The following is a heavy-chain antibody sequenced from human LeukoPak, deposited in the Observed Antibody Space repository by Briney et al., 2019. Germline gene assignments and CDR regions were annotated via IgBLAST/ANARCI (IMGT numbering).Heavy chain of an antibody. Sequence: SETLSLTCAVYGGSFSGYYWSWIRQPPGKGLEWIGEINHSGSTNYNPSHKSRVTISVDTSKNQFSLKLSSVTAADTAVYYCARSGGYSYGFHFDYWGQGTLVTVSS. V-gene: IGHV4-34*01. D-gene: IGHD5-18*01. J-gene: IGHJ4*02. CDR3: ARSGGYSYGFHFDY. CDR1: GGSFSGYY. CDR2: INHSGST.